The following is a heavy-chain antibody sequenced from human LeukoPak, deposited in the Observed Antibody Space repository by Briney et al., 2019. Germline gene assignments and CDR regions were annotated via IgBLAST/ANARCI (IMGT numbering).Heavy chain of an antibody. CDR3: ASIAVADSNWFDP. D-gene: IGHD6-19*01. V-gene: IGHV1-18*01. J-gene: IGHJ5*02. CDR2: ISAYNGNT. Sequence: ASVKVSCKASGYTFTSYGISWVRQAPGQGLEWMGWISAYNGNTNYAQKLQGRVTMTTDASTSTAYMELRSLRSDDTAVYYCASIAVADSNWFDPWGQGTLVTVSS. CDR1: GYTFTSYG.